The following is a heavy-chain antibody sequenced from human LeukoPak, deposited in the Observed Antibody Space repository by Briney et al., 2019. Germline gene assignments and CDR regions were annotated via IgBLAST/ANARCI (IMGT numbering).Heavy chain of an antibody. V-gene: IGHV5-51*01. D-gene: IGHD3-9*01. CDR1: GYSFTSYW. Sequence: GESLKISCKGSGYSFTSYWIGWVRQMPGKGLEWMGIIYPGDSDTRYSPSFQGQVTISADKSISTAYLQWSSLKASDTAMYYCARNGDYDILTGYSNWFDPWGQGTTVTVSS. CDR3: ARNGDYDILTGYSNWFDP. CDR2: IYPGDSDT. J-gene: IGHJ5*01.